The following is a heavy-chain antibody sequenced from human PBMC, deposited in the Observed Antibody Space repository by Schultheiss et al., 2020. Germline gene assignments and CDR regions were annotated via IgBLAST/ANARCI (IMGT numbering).Heavy chain of an antibody. CDR1: GLTVSGNY. J-gene: IGHJ4*02. V-gene: IGHV3-53*01. D-gene: IGHD3-16*01. CDR3: AKEDRRWGWFDY. CDR2: IYSDFT. Sequence: GGSLRLSCAASGLTVSGNYMSWVRQAPGKGLEWVSGIYSDFTYYAVSVKGRFTISRDDSKNTVYLQMNSLRAEDTAVYYCAKEDRRWGWFDYWGQGTLVTVSS.